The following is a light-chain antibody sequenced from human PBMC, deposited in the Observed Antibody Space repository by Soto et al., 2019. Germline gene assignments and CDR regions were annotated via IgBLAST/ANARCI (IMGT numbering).Light chain of an antibody. CDR2: DAS. J-gene: IGKJ5*01. CDR1: QDIRDY. V-gene: IGKV1-33*01. CDR3: QQYDNLPIT. Sequence: DIQMNKSPSSLSASVGDRVTISCQASQDIRDYVNWYQQKPGKAPKVLIYDASNLGSGVPSRFSGSGSGTEFTFTINSLQSEDTATYYCQQYDNLPITFGQGTRLESK.